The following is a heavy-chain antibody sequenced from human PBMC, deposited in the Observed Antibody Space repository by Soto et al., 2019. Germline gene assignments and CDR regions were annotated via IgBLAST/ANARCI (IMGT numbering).Heavy chain of an antibody. CDR2: IYWDDDR. Sequence: QITLKESGPTLVKPTQTLTLTCTLSGFSLSTTAVGVGWIRQHPGKVLDCLALIYWDDDRRYIPSLKNKLTINKDTTGGHLVLTMTNADPVDTSTYDCALMAPFDVNGYYFDYWGPGTLVTVSS. D-gene: IGHD3-9*01. J-gene: IGHJ4*02. CDR1: GFSLSTTAVG. V-gene: IGHV2-5*02. CDR3: ALMAPFDVNGYYFDY.